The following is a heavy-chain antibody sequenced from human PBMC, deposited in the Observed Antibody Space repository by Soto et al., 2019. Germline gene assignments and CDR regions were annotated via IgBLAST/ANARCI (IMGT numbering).Heavy chain of an antibody. CDR2: INHSGTT. V-gene: IGHV4-34*01. Sequence: ASETLSLTCAVYGGSFSGYYWSWIRQPPGKGLEWIGEINHSGTTNYNPSLKSRVTISVDTSKNQFSLKLSSVTAADTAVYYCARGRGWLQSGDYYYGMDVWGQGTTVTVSS. CDR3: ARGRGWLQSGDYYYGMDV. J-gene: IGHJ6*02. D-gene: IGHD5-12*01. CDR1: GGSFSGYY.